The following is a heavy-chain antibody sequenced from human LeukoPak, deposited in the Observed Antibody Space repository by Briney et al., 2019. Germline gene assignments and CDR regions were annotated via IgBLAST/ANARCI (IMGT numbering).Heavy chain of an antibody. D-gene: IGHD3-16*02. CDR1: GGSISTYY. Sequence: SETLSLTCTVSGGSISTYYWNWIRQPPGMGLEWIAYIFYSGSTNYNPSLKSRVTISVDTSKNQFSLKLSSVTAADTAVYYCARDPRVWGSYRRDNWFDPWGQRTLVTVSS. CDR2: IFYSGST. J-gene: IGHJ5*02. CDR3: ARDPRVWGSYRRDNWFDP. V-gene: IGHV4-59*12.